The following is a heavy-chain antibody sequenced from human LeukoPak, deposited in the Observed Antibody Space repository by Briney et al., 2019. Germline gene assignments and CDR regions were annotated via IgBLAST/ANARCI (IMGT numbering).Heavy chain of an antibody. Sequence: KTSETLSLTCAVYGGSFSGYYWSWIRQPPGKGLEWIGEINHSGSTNYNPSLKSRVTISVDTSKNQFSLKLSSVTAADTAVYYCAYHYYDSSGYYLRFDYWGQGTLVTVSS. D-gene: IGHD3-22*01. J-gene: IGHJ4*02. CDR1: GGSFSGYY. CDR2: INHSGST. V-gene: IGHV4-34*01. CDR3: AYHYYDSSGYYLRFDY.